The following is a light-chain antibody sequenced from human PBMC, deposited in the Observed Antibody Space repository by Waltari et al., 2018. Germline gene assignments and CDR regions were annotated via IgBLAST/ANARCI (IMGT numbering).Light chain of an antibody. CDR2: KVS. CDR3: MQGTHWPPIT. J-gene: IGKJ5*01. CDR1: QSLVHSDGNTY. Sequence: DVVMTQSPLSLPVTLGQPASISCRSSQSLVHSDGNTYLNWFQQRPGQSPRRLIYKVSTRDSGVPARFSGSGSGTDFTLKISRVEAEDVGVYYCMQGTHWPPITFGQGTRLEIK. V-gene: IGKV2-30*02.